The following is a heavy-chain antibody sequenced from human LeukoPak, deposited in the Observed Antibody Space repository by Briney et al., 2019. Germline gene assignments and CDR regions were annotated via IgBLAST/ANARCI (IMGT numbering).Heavy chain of an antibody. V-gene: IGHV3-20*04. CDR2: INWNGGST. CDR3: ARVGGYDSSGYYYRDAFDI. D-gene: IGHD3-22*01. J-gene: IGHJ3*02. Sequence: GGSLRLSCAASGLTFDDYGMSWVRPAPGEGLGWGSGINWNGGSTGYADSVKVRFTISRDNAKNSLYLQMTSLRAEDTALYYCARVGGYDSSGYYYRDAFDIWGQGTMVTVSS. CDR1: GLTFDDYG.